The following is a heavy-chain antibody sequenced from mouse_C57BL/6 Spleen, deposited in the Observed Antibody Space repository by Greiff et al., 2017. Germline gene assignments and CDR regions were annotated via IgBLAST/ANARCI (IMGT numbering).Heavy chain of an antibody. CDR2: IYPGNSDT. CDR3: TRSDGSSSFAY. D-gene: IGHD1-1*01. CDR1: GYTFTSYW. Sequence: EVKLVESGTVLARPGASVKMSCKTSGYTFTSYWMHWVKQRPGQGLEWIGAIYPGNSDTSYNQKFKGKAKLTAVTSASTAYMELSSLTNEDSAVYYCTRSDGSSSFAYWGQGTLVTVSA. V-gene: IGHV1-5*01. J-gene: IGHJ3*01.